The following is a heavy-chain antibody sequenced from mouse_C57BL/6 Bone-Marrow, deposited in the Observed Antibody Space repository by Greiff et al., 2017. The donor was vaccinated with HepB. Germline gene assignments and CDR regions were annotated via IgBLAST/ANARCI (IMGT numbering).Heavy chain of an antibody. CDR2: IDPSDSYT. D-gene: IGHD1-1*01. CDR3: ARELLRMRDY. V-gene: IGHV1-69*01. J-gene: IGHJ4*01. Sequence: QVQLQQPGAELVMPGASVKLSCKASGYTFTSYWMHWVKQRPGQGLEWIGEIDPSDSYTNYNQQFKGKSTLTVDKSSSTAYMQLSSLTSEDSAVYYCARELLRMRDYWGQGTSVTVSS. CDR1: GYTFTSYW.